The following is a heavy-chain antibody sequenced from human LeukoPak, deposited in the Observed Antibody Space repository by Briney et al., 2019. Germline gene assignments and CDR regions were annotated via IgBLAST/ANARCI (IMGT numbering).Heavy chain of an antibody. CDR2: ISWNSGSM. CDR1: GFTFDDYA. Sequence: GGSLRLSCAASGFTFDDYALHWVRQAPGKGLEWVSGISWNSGSMGYADSVKGRFTISRDNSKNTLYLQMNSLRAEDTAVYYCARDPDSSGWFDAFDIWGQGTMVTVSS. CDR3: ARDPDSSGWFDAFDI. V-gene: IGHV3-9*01. J-gene: IGHJ3*02. D-gene: IGHD6-19*01.